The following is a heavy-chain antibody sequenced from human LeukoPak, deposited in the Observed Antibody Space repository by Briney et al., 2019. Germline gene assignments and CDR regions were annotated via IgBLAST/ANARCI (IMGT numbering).Heavy chain of an antibody. CDR3: ARPRSGGY. V-gene: IGHV3-7*01. D-gene: IGHD1-26*01. CDR2: IKHDGSEK. Sequence: PGGSLRLSCEGSAFIFSGHWMNWVRQAPGKGLEWVANIKHDGSEKYYVDSVKGRFTISRDNAKNSLYLQMNSLKAEDTAVYYCARPRSGGYWGQGALVTVSS. CDR1: AFIFSGHW. J-gene: IGHJ4*02.